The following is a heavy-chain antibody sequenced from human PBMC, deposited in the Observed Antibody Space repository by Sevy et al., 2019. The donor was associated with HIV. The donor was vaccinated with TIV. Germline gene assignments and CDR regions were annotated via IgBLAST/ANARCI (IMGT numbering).Heavy chain of an antibody. Sequence: GESLKISCTGSGYSFTSYWIGWVRQMPGKGLEWMGIIYPGDSDTSYSPSFQGQVTISADKSISTAYLQWSSLKASDTAMYNCARAGGDTAMVSWEQADYYYYGIDVWGQGTTVTVSS. D-gene: IGHD5-18*01. CDR3: ARAGGDTAMVSWEQADYYYYGIDV. CDR2: IYPGDSDT. CDR1: GYSFTSYW. V-gene: IGHV5-51*01. J-gene: IGHJ6*02.